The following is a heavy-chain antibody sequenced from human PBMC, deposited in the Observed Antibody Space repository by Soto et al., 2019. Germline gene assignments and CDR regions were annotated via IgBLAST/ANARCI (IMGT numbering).Heavy chain of an antibody. D-gene: IGHD5-18*01. CDR2: MNPGSGDT. Sequence: ASVKVSCKASGYTFANNDVTWVRQATGQGLEWMGWMNPGSGDTGYAQKFQGRVTMTRNISIATAYMELSSLRSEDTAIYYCARMASFGSLNWFDPWGQGTLVTVSS. J-gene: IGHJ5*02. V-gene: IGHV1-8*01. CDR3: ARMASFGSLNWFDP. CDR1: GYTFANND.